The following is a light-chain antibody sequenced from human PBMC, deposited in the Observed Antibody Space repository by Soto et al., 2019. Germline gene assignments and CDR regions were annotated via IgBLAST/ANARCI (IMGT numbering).Light chain of an antibody. V-gene: IGKV3-15*01. CDR2: GPS. CDR3: QQYYRWAGT. Sequence: EILMTQSPATLSVSPGERATLSCRASQSISSSLVWYQQKPGQAPRLLIYGPSTRATGIPARFSGSGSGTEFTLTISSLQSEDVAVYYCQQYYRWAGTFVQGTKVEIK. CDR1: QSISSS. J-gene: IGKJ1*01.